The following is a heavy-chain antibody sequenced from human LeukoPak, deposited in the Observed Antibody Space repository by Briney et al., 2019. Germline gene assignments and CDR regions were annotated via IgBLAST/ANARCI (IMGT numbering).Heavy chain of an antibody. V-gene: IGHV3-23*01. CDR1: GFTLSSNW. CDR3: AKEAHSSGWFDY. D-gene: IGHD6-19*01. Sequence: GGSLRLSCAASGFTLSSNWMSWVRQAPGKGLEWVSAINTSGGSTYYADSVKGRFTISRDNSKNTLYLQMNSLRAEDTAVYYCAKEAHSSGWFDYWGQGTLVTVSS. J-gene: IGHJ4*02. CDR2: INTSGGST.